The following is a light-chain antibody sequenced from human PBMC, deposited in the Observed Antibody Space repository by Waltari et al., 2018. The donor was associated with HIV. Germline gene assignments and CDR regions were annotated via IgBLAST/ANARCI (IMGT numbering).Light chain of an antibody. J-gene: IGKJ4*01. CDR3: QQFKTYPLT. CDR1: EDISGA. Sequence: AIQLTKSPSSLSASVGDRVTIICRASEDISGALAWYQQQPGKPPRLLIHDASILESGFPSKFSGSGAGADFALTIISLQPEDFATYYCQQFKTYPLTFGGGTKVEIK. CDR2: DAS. V-gene: IGKV1-13*02.